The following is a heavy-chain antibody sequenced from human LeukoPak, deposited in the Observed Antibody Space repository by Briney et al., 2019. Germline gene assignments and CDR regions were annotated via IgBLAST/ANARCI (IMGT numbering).Heavy chain of an antibody. D-gene: IGHD3-10*01. CDR3: VKAGPGSGTYYGMDV. Sequence: PGGSLRLSCAASGFTFSNYAMSWVRQAPGKGLEWVSAIVGSGGSANHADSVEGRFTISRDNSKNTVYLQMNSLRADDTAVYYCVKAGPGSGTYYGMDVWGQGTTVTVSS. CDR2: IVGSGGSA. V-gene: IGHV3-23*01. CDR1: GFTFSNYA. J-gene: IGHJ6*02.